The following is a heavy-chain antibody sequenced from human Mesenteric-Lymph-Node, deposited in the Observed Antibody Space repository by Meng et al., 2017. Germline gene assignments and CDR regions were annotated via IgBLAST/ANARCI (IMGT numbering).Heavy chain of an antibody. V-gene: IGHV4-4*07. D-gene: IGHD3-9*01. Sequence: GSLRLSCTVSGGSISSYYWSWIRQPAGKGLEWIGRIYTSGSTNYNPSLKSRVTISVDTSKNQFSLKLSSVTAADTAVYYCARDVGDILTGWGEGTLVTVSS. CDR1: GGSISSYY. CDR3: ARDVGDILTG. J-gene: IGHJ4*02. CDR2: IYTSGST.